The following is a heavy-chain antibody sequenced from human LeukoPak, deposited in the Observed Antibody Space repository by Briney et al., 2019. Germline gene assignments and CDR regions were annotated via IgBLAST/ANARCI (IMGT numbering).Heavy chain of an antibody. CDR2: IIPILGTA. CDR1: GGTFSSYA. J-gene: IGHJ6*02. V-gene: IGHV1-69*04. CDR3: AQGRIPSVSYYYGMDV. D-gene: IGHD2-15*01. Sequence: GASVKVSCKASGGTFSSYAISWVRQAPGQGLEWMGRIIPILGTANYAQKFQGRVTITADKSTSTAYMELSSLRSEDTAVYYCAQGRIPSVSYYYGMDVWGQGTTVTVSS.